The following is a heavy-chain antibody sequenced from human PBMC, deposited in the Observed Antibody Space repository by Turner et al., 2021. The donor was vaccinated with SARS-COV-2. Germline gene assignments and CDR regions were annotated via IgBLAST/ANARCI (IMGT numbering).Heavy chain of an antibody. J-gene: IGHJ4*02. CDR2: IDPSDSYT. Sequence: EVQLVQSGAAVKKPGESLRISCKGSGYSFTNYWISWVRQLPGKGLEWMGRIDPSDSYTNYSPAFQGNVTITADKSISTAYLQWNSLKASDTAMYYCASLVVTHSSGWSIHFDYWGQGTLVTVSS. V-gene: IGHV5-10-1*01. D-gene: IGHD6-19*01. CDR1: GYSFTNYW. CDR3: ASLVVTHSSGWSIHFDY.